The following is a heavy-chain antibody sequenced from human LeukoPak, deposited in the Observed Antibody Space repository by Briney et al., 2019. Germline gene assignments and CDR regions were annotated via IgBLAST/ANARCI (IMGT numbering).Heavy chain of an antibody. V-gene: IGHV4-4*02. Sequence: SGTLSLTCAVSGGSISSSTNWWRWVRQPPGKGLEWIGEIYHSGGTNYNPSLKSRITISVDKSQNQFSLKVNSLTAADTAVYYCATNGYYCMDVWGKGTTVTVSS. CDR2: IYHSGGT. J-gene: IGHJ6*03. D-gene: IGHD2-8*01. CDR1: GGSISSSTNW. CDR3: ATNGYYCMDV.